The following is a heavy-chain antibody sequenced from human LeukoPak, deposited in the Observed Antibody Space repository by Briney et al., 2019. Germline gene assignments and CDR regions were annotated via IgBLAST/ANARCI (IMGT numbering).Heavy chain of an antibody. CDR3: ARELTTAKYVFDY. CDR2: IIPIFGTA. D-gene: IGHD4-11*01. CDR1: GGTFSSYA. V-gene: IGHV1-69*05. J-gene: IGHJ4*02. Sequence: SVKVSCKASGGTFSSYAISWVRQAPGQGLEWMGGIIPIFGTANYAQKFQGRVTITTDESTSTAYMELSSLRSEDTAVYYCARELTTAKYVFDYWGQGTLVTVSS.